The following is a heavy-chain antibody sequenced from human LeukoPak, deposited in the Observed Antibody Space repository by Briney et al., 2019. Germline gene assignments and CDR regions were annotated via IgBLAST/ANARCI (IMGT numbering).Heavy chain of an antibody. CDR1: GASITGYY. D-gene: IGHD2-15*01. Sequence: PSETLSLTCTVSGASITGYYWTWIRQPPGKGLECVGYIYYTGDTNYNPSLKSRVTMSLDTSKSQFSLKLTSVTAADTAIYYCARYTRIPDYWGQGTLVTVS. V-gene: IGHV4-59*01. J-gene: IGHJ4*02. CDR3: ARYTRIPDY. CDR2: IYYTGDT.